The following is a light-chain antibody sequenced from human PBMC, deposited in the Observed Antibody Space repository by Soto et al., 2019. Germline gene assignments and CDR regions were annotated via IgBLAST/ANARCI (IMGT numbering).Light chain of an antibody. CDR1: QSIRSW. Sequence: DIQMTQSPSILSASVGARVPITCRARQSIRSWLAWYPQKPGKAPKLLIYDAYSLQSGFPSRFSGSGSGTEFTLTISGLLPEDFATYHCQQLNTLPFTFGQGTRLEIK. CDR3: QQLNTLPFT. CDR2: DAY. J-gene: IGKJ5*01. V-gene: IGKV1-5*01.